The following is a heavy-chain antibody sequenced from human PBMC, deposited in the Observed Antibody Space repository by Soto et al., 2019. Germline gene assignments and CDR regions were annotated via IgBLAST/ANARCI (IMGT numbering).Heavy chain of an antibody. CDR2: ISSTSNSI. CDR3: ARDTGAAVGAFDL. J-gene: IGHJ2*01. CDR1: GFTFSSYS. D-gene: IGHD6-13*01. V-gene: IGHV3-21*01. Sequence: EVQLVESGGGLVKPGGSLRLSLEALGFTFSSYSRNWVGQAPGKGLEWVSSISSTSNSIYQADSVKGRFTISRDNAKNSLYLHMNSLRPEDTAVYYCARDTGAAVGAFDLWGRGTLVTVSS.